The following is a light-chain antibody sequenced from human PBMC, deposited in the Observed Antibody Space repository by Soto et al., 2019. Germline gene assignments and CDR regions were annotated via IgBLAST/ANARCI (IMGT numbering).Light chain of an antibody. Sequence: QSALTQPASVSGSPGQSITISCTGTSSDVGGYNYVSWYQQHPGKAPKLMIYDVSNRPSGVSNRFSGSKSGNTASLTIPGLQAEDEADYYCSSYTSRNPYVFGTGTKLTVL. V-gene: IGLV2-14*01. CDR1: SSDVGGYNY. J-gene: IGLJ1*01. CDR2: DVS. CDR3: SSYTSRNPYV.